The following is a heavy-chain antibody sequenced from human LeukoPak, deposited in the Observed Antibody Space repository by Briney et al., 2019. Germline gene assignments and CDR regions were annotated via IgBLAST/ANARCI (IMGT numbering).Heavy chain of an antibody. J-gene: IGHJ6*03. V-gene: IGHV4-59*01. D-gene: IGHD1-26*01. Sequence: SETLSLTCTVSGGSISSYYWSWIRQPPGKGLEWIGYIYYSGSTNYNPSLKSRVTISVDTSKNQFSLKLSSVTAADTAVYYCARGVGATNPNYYYYYMDVWGKGTTVTISS. CDR3: ARGVGATNPNYYYYYMDV. CDR2: IYYSGST. CDR1: GGSISSYY.